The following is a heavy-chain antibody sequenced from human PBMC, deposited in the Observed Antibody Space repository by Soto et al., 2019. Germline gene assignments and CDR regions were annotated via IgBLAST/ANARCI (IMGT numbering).Heavy chain of an antibody. CDR1: GFTFSSYG. CDR3: AKYGSYRGSYAY. D-gene: IGHD1-26*01. J-gene: IGHJ4*02. V-gene: IGHV3-30*18. Sequence: QVQLVESGGGVVQPGRSLRLSCAASGFTFSSYGMHWVRQAPGKGLEWVAVISYDGSNKYYADSVKGRFTISRDNSKNTLYLQMNSLRAEDTAVYYCAKYGSYRGSYAYWGQGTLVTVSS. CDR2: ISYDGSNK.